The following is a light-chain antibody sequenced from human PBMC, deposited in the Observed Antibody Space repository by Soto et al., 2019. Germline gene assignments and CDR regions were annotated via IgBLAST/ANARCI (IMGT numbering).Light chain of an antibody. CDR2: AAS. J-gene: IGKJ1*01. V-gene: IGKV1-39*01. CDR3: QQSYSSPPT. CDR1: QNIYMY. Sequence: IQMTQSPSSLSASVGDRVTITCRAGQNIYMYLSWYQQKPGKAPKFLIYAASSLFSGVPSRFSGSGSGTAFTLTISNLQPEDFATYFCQQSYSSPPTFGQGTKVDIK.